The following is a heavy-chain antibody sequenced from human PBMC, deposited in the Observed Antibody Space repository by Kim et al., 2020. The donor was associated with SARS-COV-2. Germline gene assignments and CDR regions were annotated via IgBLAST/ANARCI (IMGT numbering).Heavy chain of an antibody. J-gene: IGHJ4*02. CDR3: ARGTVQGYSYGYDY. Sequence: NPSLKSRVTISVDTSKNQFSLKLSSVTAADTAVYYCARGTVQGYSYGYDYWGQGTLVTVSS. V-gene: IGHV4-34*01. D-gene: IGHD5-18*01.